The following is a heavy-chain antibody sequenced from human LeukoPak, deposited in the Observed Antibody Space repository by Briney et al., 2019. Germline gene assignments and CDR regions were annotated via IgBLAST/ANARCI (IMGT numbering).Heavy chain of an antibody. CDR2: IWYDGNNK. V-gene: IGHV3-33*01. CDR3: ARDPSLRVTLDY. CDR1: GFTFSNYG. J-gene: IGHJ4*02. Sequence: GGSLRLSCAASGFTFSNYGMHWVRQAPGKGLEWVAVIWYDGNNKYYADSVKGRFTISRDNSKNTLPLQMNSLRAEDTAVYYCARDPSLRVTLDYWGQGTLVTVSS. D-gene: IGHD4-4*01.